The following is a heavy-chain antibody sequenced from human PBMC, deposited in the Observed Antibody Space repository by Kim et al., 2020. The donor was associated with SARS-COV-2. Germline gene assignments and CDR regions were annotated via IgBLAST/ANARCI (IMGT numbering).Heavy chain of an antibody. Sequence: SETLSLICTVSGGSMSGYYWSWIRQPAGKGLEWIGRIYTSGSTKYNPSLKSRVTMSVDTSKKQFSLKLTSVTAADTAVYYCVRGAYGGNSAAYFDYWGQGTLVTVSS. CDR3: VRGAYGGNSAAYFDY. CDR2: IYTSGST. J-gene: IGHJ4*02. CDR1: GGSMSGYY. V-gene: IGHV4-4*07. D-gene: IGHD4-17*01.